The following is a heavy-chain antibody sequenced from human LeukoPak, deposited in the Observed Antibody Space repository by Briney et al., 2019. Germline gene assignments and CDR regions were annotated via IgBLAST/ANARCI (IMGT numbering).Heavy chain of an antibody. J-gene: IGHJ4*02. Sequence: SETLSLTCTVSGGSISSYYWSWIRQPPGKGLEWIGYIYYSGSTNYNPSLKSRVTISVDTSKNQFSLKLSSVTAADTAVYYCAGVNDYSFHYFDYRGQGTLVTVSS. D-gene: IGHD4-11*01. CDR1: GGSISSYY. V-gene: IGHV4-59*01. CDR2: IYYSGST. CDR3: AGVNDYSFHYFDY.